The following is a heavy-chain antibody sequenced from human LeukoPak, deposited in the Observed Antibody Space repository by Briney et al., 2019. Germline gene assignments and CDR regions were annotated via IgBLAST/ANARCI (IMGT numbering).Heavy chain of an antibody. J-gene: IGHJ4*02. V-gene: IGHV3-48*02. D-gene: IGHD5-12*01. CDR2: ISSSSTI. Sequence: GGSLRLSCAASGFTFSSYSMNWVRQAPGKGLEWVSYISSSSTIYYADSVKGRFTISRDNAKNSLYLQMNSLRDEDTAVYYCARGRSGYRYFDYWGQGTLVTVSS. CDR3: ARGRSGYRYFDY. CDR1: GFTFSSYS.